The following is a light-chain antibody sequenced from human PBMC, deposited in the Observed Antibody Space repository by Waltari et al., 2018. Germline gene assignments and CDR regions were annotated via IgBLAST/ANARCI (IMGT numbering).Light chain of an antibody. V-gene: IGKV1-39*01. CDR2: AAS. CDR3: QQSYSTPYT. J-gene: IGKJ2*01. CDR1: QTIRSY. Sequence: DTQMTQSPSSLSASVGDRVTITCRASQTIRSYLNWYQQKPAKAPKLLIYAASSLQSGVPSRFSGSGSGTDFTLTISSLQPEDFATYYCQQSYSTPYTFGQGTKLEVK.